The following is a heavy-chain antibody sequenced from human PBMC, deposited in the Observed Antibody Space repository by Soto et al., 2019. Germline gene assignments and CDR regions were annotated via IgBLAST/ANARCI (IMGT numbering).Heavy chain of an antibody. V-gene: IGHV3-30*18. J-gene: IGHJ4*02. D-gene: IGHD1-26*01. CDR1: GFTFSSYG. CDR2: ISYDGSIK. Sequence: QVQLVESGGGVVQPGRSLRLSCAASGFTFSSYGMHWVRQAPGKGLEWVAVISYDGSIKYYADSVKGRFTISRDNSKNTLYLQMNSLRAEDTAVYYCAKDKGIVGATPHYWGQGTLVTVSS. CDR3: AKDKGIVGATPHY.